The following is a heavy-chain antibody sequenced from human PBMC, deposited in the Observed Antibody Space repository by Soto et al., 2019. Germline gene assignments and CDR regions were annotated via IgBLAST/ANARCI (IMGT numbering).Heavy chain of an antibody. CDR2: IYYSGST. J-gene: IGHJ4*02. V-gene: IGHV4-31*03. CDR1: GGSISSGGYY. CDR3: ARWLRPYYFDY. D-gene: IGHD5-12*01. Sequence: SETLSLTCTVSGGSISSGGYYWSWIRQHPGKGLEWIGYIYYSGSTYYNPSLKSRVTISVDTSKNQFSLKLSSVTAAATAVYYCARWLRPYYFDYWGQGTLVTVSS.